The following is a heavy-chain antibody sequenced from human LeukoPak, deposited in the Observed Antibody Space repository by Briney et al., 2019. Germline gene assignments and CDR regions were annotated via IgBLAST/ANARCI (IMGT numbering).Heavy chain of an antibody. CDR2: ISWNSGSI. V-gene: IGHV3-9*01. D-gene: IGHD3-16*01. Sequence: GRSLRLSCAASGFTFDDYAMHWVRHAPGKGLEWVSGISWNSGSIGYADSVKGRFTIARDNAKNSLYLQMNSLRAEDTAVYYCARDDKGLGDAFDVWGQGTMVTVSS. CDR3: ARDDKGLGDAFDV. CDR1: GFTFDDYA. J-gene: IGHJ3*01.